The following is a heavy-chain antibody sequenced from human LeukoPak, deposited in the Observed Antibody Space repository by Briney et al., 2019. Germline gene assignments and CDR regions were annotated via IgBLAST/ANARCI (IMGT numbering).Heavy chain of an antibody. V-gene: IGHV5-51*01. J-gene: IGHJ3*02. CDR2: IYPGDSDT. D-gene: IGHD3-22*01. CDR1: GYSFTSYW. Sequence: GESLKISCKGSGYSFTSYWIGWVRQMPRKGLEWMGIIYPGDSDTRYSPSFQGQVTISADKSISTAYLQWSSLKASDTAMYYCATGRTYYYDSSGRSDAFDIWGQGTMVTVSS. CDR3: ATGRTYYYDSSGRSDAFDI.